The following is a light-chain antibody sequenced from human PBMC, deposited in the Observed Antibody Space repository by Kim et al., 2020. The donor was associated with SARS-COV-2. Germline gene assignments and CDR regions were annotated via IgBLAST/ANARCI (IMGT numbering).Light chain of an antibody. CDR2: VNSAGSH. CDR1: SGHSTYA. Sequence: QLVLTQSPSASASLGASVKLTCTLSSGHSTYAIAWHQQPEKGPRFLMKVNSAGSHIKGDGSPDRFSGSSSGAERYLTISSLQSEDEADYYCQTWGTGIVVFGGGTKLTVL. J-gene: IGLJ2*01. V-gene: IGLV4-69*01. CDR3: QTWGTGIVV.